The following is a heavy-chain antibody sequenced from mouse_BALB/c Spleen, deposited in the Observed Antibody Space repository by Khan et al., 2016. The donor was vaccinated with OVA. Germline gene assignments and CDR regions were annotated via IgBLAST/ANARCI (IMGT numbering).Heavy chain of an antibody. CDR2: INPGSGST. J-gene: IGHJ2*01. V-gene: IGHV1-54*01. CDR3: ARDDYGNFLDFDY. Sequence: VQLQQSGGEVIRPGTSVKVSCKASGYAFTHYLIEWVKQRPGQGLEWIGVINPGSGSTNYNEKFQGKAILTADKSSSTAYMKHSSLTTDDSAVYFCARDDYGNFLDFDYWSQGTTLTVSS. D-gene: IGHD2-1*01. CDR1: GYAFTHYL.